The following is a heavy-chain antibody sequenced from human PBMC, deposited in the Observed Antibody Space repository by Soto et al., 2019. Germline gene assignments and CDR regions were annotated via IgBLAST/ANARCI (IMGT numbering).Heavy chain of an antibody. Sequence: ASVKVSCKASGYTFTSYDISWVRQATGQGLEWMGWMNPNSGNTGYAQKFQGRVTMTRNTSISTAYMELSSLRSEDTAVYYCARVTSAQLWFKSYYYYGMDVWGQGTTVTVSS. J-gene: IGHJ6*02. CDR3: ARVTSAQLWFKSYYYYGMDV. CDR1: GYTFTSYD. V-gene: IGHV1-8*01. D-gene: IGHD5-18*01. CDR2: MNPNSGNT.